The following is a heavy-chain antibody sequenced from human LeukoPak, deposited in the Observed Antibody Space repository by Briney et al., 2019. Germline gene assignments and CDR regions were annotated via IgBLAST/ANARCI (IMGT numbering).Heavy chain of an antibody. D-gene: IGHD6-13*01. CDR3: SRGISGYGMDV. CDR2: IRTKVNSYAT. Sequence: GGSLRLSCAASGFTFSGSGMHWVRQASGKGLEWIGRIRTKVNSYATAYAASVKGKFTISRDDSKNTAYLQMDSLKTEDTAVYYCSRGISGYGMDVWGQGTTVTVSS. V-gene: IGHV3-73*01. CDR1: GFTFSGSG. J-gene: IGHJ6*02.